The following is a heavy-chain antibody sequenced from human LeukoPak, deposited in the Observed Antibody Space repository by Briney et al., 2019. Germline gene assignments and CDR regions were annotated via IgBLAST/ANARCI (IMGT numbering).Heavy chain of an antibody. J-gene: IGHJ4*02. CDR1: GYTFTRHS. D-gene: IGHD6-19*01. V-gene: IGHV1-18*01. CDR2: ISAYNGDT. CDR3: ARDPSNSSVRYEHFDY. Sequence: AASVKVSCKASGYTFTRHSISWVRQAPGQGLEWMGWISAYNGDTKYAQNFQGRVTMTTDASTTTAYMELRSLTSDDTAVYYCARDPSNSSVRYEHFDYWGQGTLVTVSS.